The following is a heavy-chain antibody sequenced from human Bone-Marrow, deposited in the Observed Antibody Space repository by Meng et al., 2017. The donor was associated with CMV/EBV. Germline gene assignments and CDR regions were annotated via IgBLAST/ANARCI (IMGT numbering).Heavy chain of an antibody. CDR2: INHSGST. J-gene: IGHJ6*02. D-gene: IGHD6-6*01. Sequence: SETLSLTCTVSGGSVGSGSYYWSWIRQPPGKGLEWIGEINHSGSTNYNPSLKSRVTISVDTSKNQFSLKLSSVTAADTAVYYCARGGRARPPYYYYGMDVWGQGTTVTVSS. V-gene: IGHV4-39*07. CDR1: GGSVGSGSYY. CDR3: ARGGRARPPYYYYGMDV.